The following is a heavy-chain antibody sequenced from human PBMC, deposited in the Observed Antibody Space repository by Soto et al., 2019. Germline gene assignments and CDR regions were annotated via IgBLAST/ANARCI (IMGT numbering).Heavy chain of an antibody. Sequence: GGSLRVSCVASGFTFSNSAMSWVRHVPGKGLEWAAGISSSGGRTNYADSVKGRFTISRDNSKDTLYLQMNSLRAEDTALYYCAKVQEFCGFNCYSVDSWGQGFLVTVSS. J-gene: IGHJ4*02. CDR1: GFTFSNSA. CDR3: AKVQEFCGFNCYSVDS. CDR2: ISSSGGRT. D-gene: IGHD2-21*02. V-gene: IGHV3-23*01.